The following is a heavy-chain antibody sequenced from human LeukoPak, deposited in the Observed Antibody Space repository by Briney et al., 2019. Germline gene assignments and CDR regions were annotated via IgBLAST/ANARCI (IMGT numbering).Heavy chain of an antibody. V-gene: IGHV4-4*07. D-gene: IGHD6-13*01. CDR1: GGSISSYY. CDR3: ARSAFLVTAPGLYYFDY. Sequence: KPSETLSLTCTVSGGSISSYYWSWLRQPAGKGLEWIGHIYNSGSTNYNPSLKGRVTMSVATSKNQFSLHLSSVTAADTAVYYCARSAFLVTAPGLYYFDYWGQGTLVAVSS. CDR2: IYNSGST. J-gene: IGHJ4*02.